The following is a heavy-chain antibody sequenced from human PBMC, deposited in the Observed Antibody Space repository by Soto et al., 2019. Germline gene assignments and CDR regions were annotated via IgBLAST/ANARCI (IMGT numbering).Heavy chain of an antibody. CDR2: IYYSGST. CDR1: GGSISSYY. D-gene: IGHD3-16*01. J-gene: IGHJ4*02. V-gene: IGHV4-59*12. Sequence: QVQLQESGPGLVKPSETLSLTCTVSGGSISSYYWSWIRQPPGKGLEWIGYIYYSGSTNYNPSLKSRTTTSVDTATTQFPLKLSAVTAADTAVYYCAGAWGGNVFDYWGQGTLVTVSS. CDR3: AGAWGGNVFDY.